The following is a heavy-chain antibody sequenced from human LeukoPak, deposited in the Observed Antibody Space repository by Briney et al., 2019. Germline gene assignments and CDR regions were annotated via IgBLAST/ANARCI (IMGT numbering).Heavy chain of an antibody. CDR1: GVSISDGRYY. V-gene: IGHV4-31*03. CDR2: KYYSGSA. D-gene: IGHD2-2*01. CDR3: ATPYCSSISCLDVFNI. J-gene: IGHJ3*02. Sequence: SQTLSLTCNVSGVSISDGRYYWAWIRPHPGKGLEWIGYKYYSGSAKYNPSLKSRLTISVDTPNNQFSLQLRSVTAADTAMYYCATPYCSSISCLDVFNIWGQGRMVTVSS.